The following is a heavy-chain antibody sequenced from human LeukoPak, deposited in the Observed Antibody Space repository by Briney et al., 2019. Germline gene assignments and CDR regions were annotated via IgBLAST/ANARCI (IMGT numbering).Heavy chain of an antibody. V-gene: IGHV3-30*02. Sequence: HPGGSLRLSCGASGFTLIDYNMHWVRQAPGKGLEYVAFIQFDGTTAYYTDSVKGRFTMSRDKSKNTLYLQMNSLRGGDTAVYYCARGAAVALELWGQGTLVTVSS. CDR2: IQFDGTTA. CDR1: GFTLIDYN. D-gene: IGHD6-19*01. J-gene: IGHJ4*02. CDR3: ARGAAVALEL.